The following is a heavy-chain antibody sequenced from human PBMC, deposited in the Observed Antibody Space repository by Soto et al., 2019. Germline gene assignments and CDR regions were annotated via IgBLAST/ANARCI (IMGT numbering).Heavy chain of an antibody. Sequence: QVQLVESGGGVVQPGRSLRLSCAASGFTFSNYGMHWVRQAPGKGLEWVAVIWFDGSNKYYADSVKGRFTISRDNSKNTLYLQMNSLRAEDTAVYYCARDPVNVATAMATDYGMDVWGQGTTVTVSS. V-gene: IGHV3-33*01. CDR3: ARDPVNVATAMATDYGMDV. J-gene: IGHJ6*02. CDR1: GFTFSNYG. D-gene: IGHD5-18*01. CDR2: IWFDGSNK.